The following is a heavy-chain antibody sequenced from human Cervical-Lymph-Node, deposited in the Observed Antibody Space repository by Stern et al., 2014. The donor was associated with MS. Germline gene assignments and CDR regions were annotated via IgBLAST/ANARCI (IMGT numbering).Heavy chain of an antibody. V-gene: IGHV1-18*01. Sequence: QVQLVESGAEVQKPGASVRVSCKSSGYTFDNSGVSWVRQAPGQGLEWMGRITAHNGKTTYAQKVLGRLTLTTNTSATTAYMELRSLRSDDTAIYYCARVTGVGAFDIWGQGTMITVSS. CDR3: ARVTGVGAFDI. CDR1: GYTFDNSG. CDR2: ITAHNGKT. D-gene: IGHD5-18*01. J-gene: IGHJ3*02.